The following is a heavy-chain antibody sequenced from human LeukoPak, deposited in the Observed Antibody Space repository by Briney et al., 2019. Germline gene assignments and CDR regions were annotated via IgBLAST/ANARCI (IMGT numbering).Heavy chain of an antibody. CDR3: AGMLTH. CDR2: ISYDGSNK. Sequence: GGSLRLSCAASEFTFSSYAMHWVRQAPGKGLEWVAVISYDGSNKYYADSVKGRFTISRDNAKNSLYLQMNSLRAEDTAVYYCAGMLTHWGQGTLVTVSS. J-gene: IGHJ4*02. D-gene: IGHD2-8*01. CDR1: EFTFSSYA. V-gene: IGHV3-30*04.